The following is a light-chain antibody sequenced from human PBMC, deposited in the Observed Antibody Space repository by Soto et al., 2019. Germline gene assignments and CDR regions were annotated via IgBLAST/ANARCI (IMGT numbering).Light chain of an antibody. V-gene: IGLV4-69*01. CDR1: SGHSNYA. Sequence: QPVLTQSPSASASLGASVTLTCTLSSGHSNYAIAWHQQQSEKGPRYLMKLNSDGSHSKGDGIPDRFSGSSSGAERYLTISILQSEDEADYFRQTWGSGIVVFGGGTKLTVL. J-gene: IGLJ2*01. CDR2: LNSDGSH. CDR3: QTWGSGIVV.